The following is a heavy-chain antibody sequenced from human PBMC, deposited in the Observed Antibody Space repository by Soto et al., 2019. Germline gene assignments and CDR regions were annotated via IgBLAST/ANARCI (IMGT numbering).Heavy chain of an antibody. Sequence: PVGSLRLSCAASGFTVSSNYMSWVRQAPGKGLEWVSVIYSGGSTYYSDSVKGRFTISRDNAKNSVSLQMNTLRVEDTAVYYCAREDSIIIPAVSDFWGQGTLVTVSS. D-gene: IGHD2-2*01. CDR2: IYSGGST. V-gene: IGHV3-53*01. CDR1: GFTVSSNY. CDR3: AREDSIIIPAVSDF. J-gene: IGHJ4*02.